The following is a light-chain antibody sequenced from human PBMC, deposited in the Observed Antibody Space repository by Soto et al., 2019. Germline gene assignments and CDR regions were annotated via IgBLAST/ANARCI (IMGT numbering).Light chain of an antibody. Sequence: QSVLTQPPSVSGAPGQRVTISCTGSSSNIGTGYDVHWYQQLPGTAPKLLIYVNNNRPSGVPDRFSGSKSGTSAPLAITGLQAEDEAAYYCQSYDNALSAWVFGGGTKLTVL. V-gene: IGLV1-40*01. J-gene: IGLJ3*02. CDR3: QSYDNALSAWV. CDR1: SSNIGTGYD. CDR2: VNN.